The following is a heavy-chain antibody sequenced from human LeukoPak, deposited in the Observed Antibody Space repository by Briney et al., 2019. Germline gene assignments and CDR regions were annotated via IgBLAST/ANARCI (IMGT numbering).Heavy chain of an antibody. D-gene: IGHD6-19*01. Sequence: SQTLSLTCTVSGGSISSSSYYWGWIRQPPGKGLEWIGSIYYSGSTYYNPSLKSRVTISVDTSKNQFSLKLSSVTAADTAVYYCASRIAVAGTDYFDYWGQGTLVTVSS. CDR3: ASRIAVAGTDYFDY. V-gene: IGHV4-39*01. CDR2: IYYSGST. J-gene: IGHJ4*02. CDR1: GGSISSSSYY.